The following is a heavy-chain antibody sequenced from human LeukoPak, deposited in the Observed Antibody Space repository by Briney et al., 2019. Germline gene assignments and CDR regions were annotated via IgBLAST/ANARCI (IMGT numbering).Heavy chain of an antibody. Sequence: GGSLRLSCAASGFTFSYYNMNWVRQAPGKGLEWVSSISSSSSHIYYADSVKGRFTISRDNAKNSLYLQMSSLRVEDAAVFYCASAAAYGPVGFDNWGQGTLVTVSS. V-gene: IGHV3-21*06. CDR1: GFTFSYYN. D-gene: IGHD6-25*01. J-gene: IGHJ4*02. CDR2: ISSSSSHI. CDR3: ASAAAYGPVGFDN.